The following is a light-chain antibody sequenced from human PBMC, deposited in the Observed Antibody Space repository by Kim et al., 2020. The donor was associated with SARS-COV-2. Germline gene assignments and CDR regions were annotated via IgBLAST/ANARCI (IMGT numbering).Light chain of an antibody. CDR3: QHYNSYPLT. J-gene: IGKJ4*01. CDR2: DVS. Sequence: DIQMTQSPSSLSASVGDRITITCRASQDIHNYLAWFQQKPGQAPKSLIYDVSSLQSGVPSRFSGSGSGTHFTLTISNLQPEDFATYYCQHYNSYPLTFGGVTKVDI. CDR1: QDIHNY. V-gene: IGKV1-16*01.